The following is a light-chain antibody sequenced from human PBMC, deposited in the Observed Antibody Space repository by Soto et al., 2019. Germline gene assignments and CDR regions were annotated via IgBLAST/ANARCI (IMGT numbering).Light chain of an antibody. CDR2: DVS. J-gene: IGLJ1*01. CDR3: CSYAGSYSYV. V-gene: IGLV2-11*01. CDR1: SSDVGGYNY. Sequence: QSALTQPRSVSGSPGQSVTISCTGTSSDVGGYNYVSWYQQHPGKAPKLIIYDVSKRPSGVPDRFSGSKSGNTASLTISGHQAEDEADYYCCSYAGSYSYVFGTGTKLTVL.